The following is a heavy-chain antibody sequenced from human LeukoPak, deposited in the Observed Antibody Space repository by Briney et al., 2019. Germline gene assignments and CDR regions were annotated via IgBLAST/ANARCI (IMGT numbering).Heavy chain of an antibody. V-gene: IGHV1-8*01. Sequence: ASVKVSCKASGYTFTSYDINWVRPATGQGLEWMGWMNPNSGNTGYAQKFQGRVTMTRNTSISTAYMELSSLRSEDMAVYYCARGLYDILTGYADYWGQGTLVTVSS. CDR3: ARGLYDILTGYADY. D-gene: IGHD3-9*01. J-gene: IGHJ4*02. CDR2: MNPNSGNT. CDR1: GYTFTSYD.